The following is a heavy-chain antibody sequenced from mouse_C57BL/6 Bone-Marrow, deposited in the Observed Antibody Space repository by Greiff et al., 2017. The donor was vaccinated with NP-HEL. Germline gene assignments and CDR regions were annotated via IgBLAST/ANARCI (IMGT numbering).Heavy chain of an antibody. CDR1: GYTFTSYW. J-gene: IGHJ2*01. V-gene: IGHV1-5*01. CDR3: TRRYYGRENYFDY. D-gene: IGHD1-1*01. Sequence: VQLQQSGTVLARPGASVKMSCKTSGYTFTSYWMHWVKQRPGQGLEWIGAIYPGNSDTSYNQKFKGKAKLTAVTSASTAYMELSSLTNEDSAVYYCTRRYYGRENYFDYWGQGTTLTVSS. CDR2: IYPGNSDT.